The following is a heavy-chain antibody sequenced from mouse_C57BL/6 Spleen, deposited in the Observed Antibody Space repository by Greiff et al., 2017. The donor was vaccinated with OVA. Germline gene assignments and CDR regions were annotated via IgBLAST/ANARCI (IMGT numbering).Heavy chain of an antibody. Sequence: VQLQQSGAELVKPGASVKLSCKASGYTFTSYWMQWVKQRPGQGLEWIGEIDPSDSYTNYNQKFKGKATLTVDTSSSTAYMQLSSLTSEDSAVYYCARKTNRGLYAMDYWGQGTSVTVSS. J-gene: IGHJ4*01. V-gene: IGHV1-50*01. CDR3: ARKTNRGLYAMDY. D-gene: IGHD3-3*01. CDR1: GYTFTSYW. CDR2: IDPSDSYT.